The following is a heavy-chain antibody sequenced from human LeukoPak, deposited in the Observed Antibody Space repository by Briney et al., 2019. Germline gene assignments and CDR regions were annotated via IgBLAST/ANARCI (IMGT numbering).Heavy chain of an antibody. CDR1: GCTFTDYY. CDR3: ATRVVPAAKVDY. V-gene: IGHV1-69-2*01. J-gene: IGHJ4*02. CDR2: VDPEDGET. Sequence: GASVKVSCKASGCTFTDYYMHWVQQAPGKGLEWMGRVDPEDGETIYAEKFQGRVTITADTSTDTAYMELSSLRSEDTAVYYCATRVVPAAKVDYWGQGTLVTVSS. D-gene: IGHD2-2*01.